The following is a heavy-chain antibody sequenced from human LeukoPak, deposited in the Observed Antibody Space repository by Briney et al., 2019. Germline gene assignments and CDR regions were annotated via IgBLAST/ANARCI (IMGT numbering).Heavy chain of an antibody. CDR2: IKQDGSEK. J-gene: IGHJ1*01. V-gene: IGHV3-7*01. Sequence: GGSLRLSCAASGLTFSSYWMSWVRQAPGKGLEWVANIKQDGSEKYYVDSVKGRFTISRDNAKNSLYLQMNSLRAEDTAVYYCARGGYCSSTSCYNGYFQHWGQGTLVTVSS. D-gene: IGHD2-2*02. CDR3: ARGGYCSSTSCYNGYFQH. CDR1: GLTFSSYW.